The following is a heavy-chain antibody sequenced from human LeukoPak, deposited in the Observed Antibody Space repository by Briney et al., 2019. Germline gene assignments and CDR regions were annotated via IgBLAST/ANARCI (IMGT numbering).Heavy chain of an antibody. V-gene: IGHV4-59*01. Sequence: PSETLSLACTVTGGSITSYYWTWIRQPPGKGLEWVGYIYYSGSTNYNPSLKSRVTISVDTSKNQFSLNLNSVTAADTAVYYCARALSGSSSRIDYWGQGTLVTVSS. CDR2: IYYSGST. CDR1: GGSITSYY. CDR3: ARALSGSSSRIDY. J-gene: IGHJ4*02. D-gene: IGHD6-6*01.